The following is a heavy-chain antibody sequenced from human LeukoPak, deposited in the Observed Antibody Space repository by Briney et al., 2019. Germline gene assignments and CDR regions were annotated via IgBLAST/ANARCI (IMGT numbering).Heavy chain of an antibody. V-gene: IGHV3-21*01. CDR1: GFTFSTYN. Sequence: GGSLRLSCTASGFTFSTYNMNWVRKAPGKGLEWVSSISTSSNYIYYADSVKGRFTISRDNAKNLLYLQMNSLRVEDTDVYYCARDVGAAAPDAFDIWGQGTMVTVSS. J-gene: IGHJ3*02. CDR3: ARDVGAAAPDAFDI. D-gene: IGHD1-26*01. CDR2: ISTSSNYI.